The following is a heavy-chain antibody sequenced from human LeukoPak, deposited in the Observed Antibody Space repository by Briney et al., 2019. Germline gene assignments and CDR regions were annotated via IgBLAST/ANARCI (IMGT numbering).Heavy chain of an antibody. CDR2: IYHTGRT. D-gene: IGHD2-2*02. CDR3: ARHTFGFDP. CDR1: GFSISSGFY. V-gene: IGHV4-38-2*02. Sequence: SETLSPSCSVSGFSISSGFYWGWIRQPPGKGLEWIGSIYHTGRTYYNPSLKSRVTISVDTSKKEFSLRPRPISAADTAVYYCARHTFGFDPWGQGTLVTVSS. J-gene: IGHJ5*02.